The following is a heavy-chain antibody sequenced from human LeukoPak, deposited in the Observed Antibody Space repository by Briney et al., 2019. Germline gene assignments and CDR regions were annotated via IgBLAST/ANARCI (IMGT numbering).Heavy chain of an antibody. D-gene: IGHD3-10*01. J-gene: IGHJ5*02. CDR3: ARAFIGGRSRGSHGWFDP. V-gene: IGHV1-18*01. Sequence: GASVKVSCKASGYTFTSYGISWVRQAPGQGLEWMGWISAYNGNTNYAQKLQGRVTMTTDTSTSTAYMELSSLRSEDTAVYYCARAFIGGRSRGSHGWFDPWGQGTLVTVSS. CDR2: ISAYNGNT. CDR1: GYTFTSYG.